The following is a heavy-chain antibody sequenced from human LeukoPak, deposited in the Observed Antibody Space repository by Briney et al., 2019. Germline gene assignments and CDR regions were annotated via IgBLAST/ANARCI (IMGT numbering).Heavy chain of an antibody. CDR2: ISTRGGST. V-gene: IGHV3-23*01. Sequence: GGSLRLSCAASGFTFNSYVMSWVRQTPGKGLEWVSYISTRGGSTYYADSVKGRFTISRDNSKNTLNLQMNSLRAEDTAVYYCARDLGISSGLLQGGYYFDYWGQGTLVTVSS. CDR3: ARDLGISSGLLQGGYYFDY. J-gene: IGHJ4*02. D-gene: IGHD6-19*01. CDR1: GFTFNSYV.